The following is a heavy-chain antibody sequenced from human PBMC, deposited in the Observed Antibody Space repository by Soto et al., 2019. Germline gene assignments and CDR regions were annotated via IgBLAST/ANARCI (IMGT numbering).Heavy chain of an antibody. V-gene: IGHV3-48*02. CDR1: GFTFSSYS. CDR2: ISSGSSTI. D-gene: IGHD3-22*01. Sequence: GGSLRLSCAASGFTFSSYSMSWVRQAPGKGLEWVSYISSGSSTIYYADSVKGRFTISRDNAKNSLYLQMNSLRDEDTAVYYCARSSRAQIPYYYDSRGYLLDYRGRRTLDIVSS. J-gene: IGHJ4*02. CDR3: ARSSRAQIPYYYDSRGYLLDY.